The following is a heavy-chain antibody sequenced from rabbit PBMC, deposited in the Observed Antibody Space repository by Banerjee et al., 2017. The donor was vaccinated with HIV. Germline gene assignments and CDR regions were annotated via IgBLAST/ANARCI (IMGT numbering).Heavy chain of an antibody. V-gene: IGHV1S40*01. CDR1: AFSFSSTYY. D-gene: IGHD4-1*01. J-gene: IGHJ4*01. CDR3: ARDLAGVIGWNFGL. CDR2: IYAGSSGTT. Sequence: SLEESGGDLVKPGASLTLTCTASAFSFSSTYYMCWVRQAPGKGLEWVGCIYAGSSGTTYYASWAKGRFTISKTSSTTVTLQMTSLTAADTATYFCARDLAGVIGWNFGLWGPGTLVTVS.